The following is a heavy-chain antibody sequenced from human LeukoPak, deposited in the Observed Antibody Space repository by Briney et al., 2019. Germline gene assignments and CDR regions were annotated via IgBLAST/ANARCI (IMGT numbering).Heavy chain of an antibody. V-gene: IGHV1-69*13. J-gene: IGHJ3*01. CDR3: ARDCSGGSCYSSKRGAFDL. CDR2: IIPIFGTA. CDR1: GGTFSSYA. D-gene: IGHD2-15*01. Sequence: GASVKVSCKASGGTFSSYAISWVRQAPGQGLEWMGGIIPIFGTANYAQKFQGRVTITADESTSTAYMELSSLRSEDTAVYYCARDCSGGSCYSSKRGAFDLWGQGTMVTVSS.